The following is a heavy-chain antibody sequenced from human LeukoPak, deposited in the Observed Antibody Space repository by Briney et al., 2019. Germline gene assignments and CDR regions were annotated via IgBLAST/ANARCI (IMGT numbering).Heavy chain of an antibody. CDR2: INHSGST. D-gene: IGHD2-15*01. V-gene: IGHV4-34*01. Sequence: SETLSLTCAVYGGSFSGYYWSWIRQPPGKGLEWIGEINHSGSTNYNPSLKSRVTISVDTSKNQFSLKLSSVTAADTAVYYCARVRYCCSSSSCPWGQGTLVTVSS. J-gene: IGHJ5*02. CDR3: ARVRYCCSSSSCP. CDR1: GGSFSGYY.